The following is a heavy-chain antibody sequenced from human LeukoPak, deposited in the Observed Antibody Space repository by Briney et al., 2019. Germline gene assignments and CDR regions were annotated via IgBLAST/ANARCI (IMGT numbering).Heavy chain of an antibody. Sequence: ASVKVSCKASGYTFTGYYMHWVRQAPGQGLEWMGWINPNSGGTNYAQKFQGWVTMTRDTSMSTVYMELSSLRSEDTAVYYCARDFDSSGYYLDYWGQGTLVTVSS. CDR3: ARDFDSSGYYLDY. CDR2: INPNSGGT. CDR1: GYTFTGYY. J-gene: IGHJ4*02. D-gene: IGHD3-22*01. V-gene: IGHV1-2*04.